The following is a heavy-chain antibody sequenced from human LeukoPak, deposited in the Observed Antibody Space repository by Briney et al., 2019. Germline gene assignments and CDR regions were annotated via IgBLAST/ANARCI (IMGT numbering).Heavy chain of an antibody. CDR2: IIPIFGTA. D-gene: IGHD2-2*02. J-gene: IGHJ4*02. CDR1: GGTFSSYA. Sequence: SVKVSCKASGGTFSSYAISWARQAPGQGLEWMGGIIPIFGTANYAQKFQGRVTITTDESTSAAYMELSSLRSEDTAVYYCARGKGYCSSTSCYSTFDYWGQGTLVTVSS. V-gene: IGHV1-69*05. CDR3: ARGKGYCSSTSCYSTFDY.